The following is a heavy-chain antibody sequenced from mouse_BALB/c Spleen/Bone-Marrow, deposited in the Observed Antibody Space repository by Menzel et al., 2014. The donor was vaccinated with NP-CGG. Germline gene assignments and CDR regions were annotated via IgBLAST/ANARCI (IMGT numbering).Heavy chain of an antibody. CDR1: GYTFSNYW. CDR2: IYPGNSDT. D-gene: IGHD3-1*01. V-gene: IGHV1-5*01. J-gene: IGHJ2*01. CDR3: TTLARSDFDY. Sequence: VQLQQPGTVLARPGAAVKMSCKASGYTFSNYWMHWVKPRPGQGLEWIGTIYPGNSDTTYNQKFKGKAKLTAVTSTSTAYMELSSLTNEDSAVYYCTTLARSDFDYWGQGTTLTVSS.